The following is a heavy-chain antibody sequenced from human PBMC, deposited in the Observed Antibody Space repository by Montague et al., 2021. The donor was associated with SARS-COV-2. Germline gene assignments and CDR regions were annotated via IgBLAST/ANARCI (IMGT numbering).Heavy chain of an antibody. CDR3: TQERGPGRPTGHYFDY. Sequence: CAISGDSVSSNIAAWNWIRQSPSRGLEWLGRTYYRSKWYNDYAVSVRSRITISPDTSKNQFSLQLNSVTPEDTAVYYCTQERGPGRPTGHYFDYWGQGTLVTVSS. V-gene: IGHV6-1*01. D-gene: IGHD1-14*01. J-gene: IGHJ4*02. CDR2: TYYRSKWYN. CDR1: GDSVSSNIAA.